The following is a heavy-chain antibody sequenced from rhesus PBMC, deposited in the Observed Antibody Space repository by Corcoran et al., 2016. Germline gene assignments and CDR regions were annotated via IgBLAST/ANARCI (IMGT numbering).Heavy chain of an antibody. V-gene: IGHV4-65*01. CDR1: GGSISSSNW. D-gene: IGHD6-25*01. Sequence: QVQLQESGPGLVKPSETLSLTCAVSGGSISSSNWWSWIRQPPGKGLEWIGYISGSSGSTYYNPSLKSRVTISTDTSKNQFSLKLSSVTAADTAVYYCARRRQLASFDYWGQGVLVTVSS. CDR3: ARRRQLASFDY. J-gene: IGHJ4*01. CDR2: ISGSSGST.